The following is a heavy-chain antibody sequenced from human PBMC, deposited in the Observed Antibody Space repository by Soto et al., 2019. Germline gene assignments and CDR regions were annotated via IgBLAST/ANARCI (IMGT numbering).Heavy chain of an antibody. Sequence: PGGPLRLSFAGSGFTFSDYYRTWIRQAPGKGLEWVSYINTLSSAIYYADSVKGRFTISRDNAKNSLYLQMNSLRAEDTAVYYCARRLQWQLRPLDSWGRGTLVTVSS. D-gene: IGHD6-19*01. CDR1: GFTFSDYY. CDR2: INTLSSAI. CDR3: ARRLQWQLRPLDS. J-gene: IGHJ4*02. V-gene: IGHV3-11*01.